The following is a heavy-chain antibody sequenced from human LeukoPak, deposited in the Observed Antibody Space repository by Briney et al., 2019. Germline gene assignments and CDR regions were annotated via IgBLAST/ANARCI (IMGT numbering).Heavy chain of an antibody. CDR1: GYTFTSYD. D-gene: IGHD3-3*01. V-gene: IGHV1-2*02. J-gene: IGHJ5*02. CDR2: INTKTGRT. CDR3: ARADFIDAGPYLIGP. Sequence: RASVKVSCKASGYTFTSYDINWVRQAPGQGLEWMGWINTKTGRTSSARKFQGRVTMTRDPSITTVYMDMAWLTSDDTAIYFCARADFIDAGPYLIGPWGQGTLVTVSS.